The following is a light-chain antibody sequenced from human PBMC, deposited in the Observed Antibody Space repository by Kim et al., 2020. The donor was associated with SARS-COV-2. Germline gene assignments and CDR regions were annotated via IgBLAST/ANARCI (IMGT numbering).Light chain of an antibody. CDR1: KLGDKY. CDR2: QDS. V-gene: IGLV3-1*01. J-gene: IGLJ3*02. CDR3: HTWDSSTGV. Sequence: SYELTQPPSVSVSPGQTASITCSGEKLGDKYACWYQQKPGQSPVLVIYQDSKRPSGIPARFSGSNSGKTATLTISGTQAMDEADYYCHTWDSSTGVFGGGTQLTVL.